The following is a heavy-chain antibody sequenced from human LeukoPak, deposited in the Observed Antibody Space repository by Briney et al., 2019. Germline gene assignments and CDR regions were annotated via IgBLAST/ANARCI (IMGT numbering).Heavy chain of an antibody. Sequence: SETLSLTCTVSGGSINNYYWIWIRQPPGKGLEGIGYIYYRGSTNYNPSLKSRAHFSVDTSKNQFSLKLNSVTAADTAVYYCARGGDYGDLRYFDYWGQGTLVTVSS. J-gene: IGHJ4*02. CDR1: GGSINNYY. CDR3: ARGGDYGDLRYFDY. CDR2: IYYRGST. V-gene: IGHV4-59*01. D-gene: IGHD4-17*01.